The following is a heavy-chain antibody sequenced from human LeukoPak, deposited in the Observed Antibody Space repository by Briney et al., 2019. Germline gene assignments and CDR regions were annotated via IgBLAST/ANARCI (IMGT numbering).Heavy chain of an antibody. CDR2: IYYSGST. D-gene: IGHD2-2*01. CDR3: ARYCSSTSCYLDY. Sequence: SETLSLTCTVSGGSISSSSCYWGWIRQPPGKGLEWIGSIYYSGSTYYNPTLKSRVTISVDTSKNQFSLKLSSVTAADTAVYYCARYCSSTSCYLDYWGQGTLVTVSS. J-gene: IGHJ4*02. V-gene: IGHV4-39*07. CDR1: GGSISSSSCY.